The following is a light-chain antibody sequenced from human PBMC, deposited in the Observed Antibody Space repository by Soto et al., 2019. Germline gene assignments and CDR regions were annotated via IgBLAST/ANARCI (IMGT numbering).Light chain of an antibody. Sequence: QSALSQPASVSGSPGQTITISCTGTSTDVGGYNAVSWYQHHPGKAPKLIIYEVTHRPSGVSDRFSASKSGNTASLTISGLQAEDEADYYCNSFRVSHIYVLGNGTKVT. CDR3: NSFRVSHIYV. CDR2: EVT. V-gene: IGLV2-14*01. J-gene: IGLJ1*01. CDR1: STDVGGYNA.